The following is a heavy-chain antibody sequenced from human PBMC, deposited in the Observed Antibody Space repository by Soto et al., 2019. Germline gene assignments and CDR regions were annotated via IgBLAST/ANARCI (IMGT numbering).Heavy chain of an antibody. CDR2: ISGSGGST. CDR3: AKFDYDILTGYPGWFDP. J-gene: IGHJ5*02. Sequence: GGSLRLSCSASRFTFGGYAMSWVRQAPGKGLEWVSAISGSGGSTYYADSVKGRFTISRDNSKNTLYLQMNSLRAEDTAVYYCAKFDYDILTGYPGWFDPWGQGTLVTVSS. CDR1: RFTFGGYA. D-gene: IGHD3-9*01. V-gene: IGHV3-23*01.